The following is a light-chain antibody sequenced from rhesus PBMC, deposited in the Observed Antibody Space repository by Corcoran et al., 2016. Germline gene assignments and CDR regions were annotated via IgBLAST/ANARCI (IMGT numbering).Light chain of an antibody. CDR1: QSVSSS. CDR2: GAS. V-gene: IGKV3-53*02. CDR3: RKYGSSPLT. Sequence: QVILTQSPATLSLSPGERATLSCRASQSVSSSLAWYQQKSGQAPRLLIYGASSRATGIPDRFSGGGSGTEFTLTISSLEPEDFGIYYGRKYGSSPLTFGGGTKVEIK. J-gene: IGKJ4*01.